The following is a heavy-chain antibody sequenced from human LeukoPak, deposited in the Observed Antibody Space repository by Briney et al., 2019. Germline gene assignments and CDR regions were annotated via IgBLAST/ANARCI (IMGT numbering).Heavy chain of an antibody. CDR2: IVVGSGNT. CDR3: AADPNNWVPFDY. Sequence: EPSVKVSCTASGFTFTNSAVQWVRQARGQRLEWIRWIVVGSGNTNYAQKFQERVTITRDMSTSTAYMELSSLRSEDTAVYYCAADPNNWVPFDYWGQGALVTVSS. CDR1: GFTFTNSA. D-gene: IGHD1-20*01. J-gene: IGHJ4*02. V-gene: IGHV1-58*01.